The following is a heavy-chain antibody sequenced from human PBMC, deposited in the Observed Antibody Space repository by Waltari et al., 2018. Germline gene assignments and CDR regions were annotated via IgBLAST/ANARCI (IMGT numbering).Heavy chain of an antibody. Sequence: QVQLQESGPGLVKPSETLSLTCTVSGGSISSYYWSWIRQPPGKGLEWIGYIPYSGNTNYNPSLQSRVTISLDTSKNQFSLNLSAVTAADTAVYYCARRGGYSSPDLYWGQGTLVTVSS. CDR3: ARRGGYSSPDLY. CDR1: GGSISSYY. D-gene: IGHD6-13*01. V-gene: IGHV4-59*08. J-gene: IGHJ4*02. CDR2: IPYSGNT.